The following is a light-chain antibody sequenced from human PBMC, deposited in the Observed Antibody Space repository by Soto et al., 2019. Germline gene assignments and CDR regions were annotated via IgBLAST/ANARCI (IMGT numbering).Light chain of an antibody. V-gene: IGKV3-20*01. Sequence: ETVLTQSPGTLSLSPGDRVTLSCRASQSVSSKYLAWYQQIPGQAPRLLIYGASNRATGVPDRFSGSGSGTDFTLTISSPGPEDFAVYYCQQYGDSRYTFGQGAKLEIK. CDR3: QQYGDSRYT. CDR2: GAS. CDR1: QSVSSKY. J-gene: IGKJ2*01.